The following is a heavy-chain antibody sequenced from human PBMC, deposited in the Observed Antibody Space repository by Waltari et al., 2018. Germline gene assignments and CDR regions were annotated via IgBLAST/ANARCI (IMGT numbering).Heavy chain of an antibody. Sequence: EVQLVESGGGLVQPGRSLRLSCAASGFTFEDYAMHWVRQAPGKGLGWVAGSSWNSESIGDADSVQGRFTISRDNAKNSMFLQIHSLRPEDTSLYYCVKDVLSDCGGDCYSEHWGQGTLLTVSS. V-gene: IGHV3-9*01. CDR1: GFTFEDYA. CDR3: VKDVLSDCGGDCYSEH. CDR2: SSWNSESI. D-gene: IGHD2-21*02. J-gene: IGHJ4*02.